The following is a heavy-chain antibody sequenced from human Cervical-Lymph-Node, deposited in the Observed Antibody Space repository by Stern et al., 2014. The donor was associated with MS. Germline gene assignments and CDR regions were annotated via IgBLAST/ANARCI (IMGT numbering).Heavy chain of an antibody. CDR1: GGSFSGYY. V-gene: IGHV4-34*12. D-gene: IGHD1-1*01. J-gene: IGHJ4*02. Sequence: QVQLQQWGAGLLKPSETLSLTCTVYGGSFSGYYWSWIRQPPGRGLEWIGQIIHSGSTNYSPSLKSRVTISLDTSHNQFSLKLSSVTAADTAVYYCANNDVYWGQGTLVTVSS. CDR3: ANNDVY. CDR2: IIHSGST.